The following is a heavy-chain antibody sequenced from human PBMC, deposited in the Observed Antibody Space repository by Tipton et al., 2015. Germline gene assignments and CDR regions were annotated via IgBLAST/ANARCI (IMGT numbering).Heavy chain of an antibody. V-gene: IGHV4-38-2*02. D-gene: IGHD5-24*01. J-gene: IGHJ3*02. CDR1: GAFINSYY. CDR3: ARDKERWLQYWAFDI. CDR2: ISHSGNT. Sequence: TLSLTCTVSGAFINSYYWGWIRQPPGKGLEWIGSISHSGNTYYNPSLKSRVTMSVDTSKNQFSLKLSSVTAADTAVYYCARDKERWLQYWAFDIWGQGTMVTVSS.